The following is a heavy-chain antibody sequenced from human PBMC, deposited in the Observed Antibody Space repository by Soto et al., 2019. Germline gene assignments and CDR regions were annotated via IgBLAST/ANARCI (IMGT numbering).Heavy chain of an antibody. J-gene: IGHJ3*02. V-gene: IGHV3-9*01. CDR2: ISWNSGTI. CDR1: GFTFDDYA. D-gene: IGHD6-13*01. Sequence: GGSLRLSCAASGFTFDDYAMYWVRQAPGKGLEWVSGISWNSGTIGYADSVKGRFTISRDNAKNSLYLQMNSLRAEDTALYYCAKSIAAANKDAFDIWGQGTMVTVSS. CDR3: AKSIAAANKDAFDI.